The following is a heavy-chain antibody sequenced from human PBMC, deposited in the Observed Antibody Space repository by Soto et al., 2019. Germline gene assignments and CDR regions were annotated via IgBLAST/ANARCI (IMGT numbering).Heavy chain of an antibody. J-gene: IGHJ4*02. D-gene: IGHD3-10*01. V-gene: IGHV4-34*01. CDR1: GGSFSGYY. CDR3: ARGAAYYGSGSYWDY. CDR2: INHSGST. Sequence: QVQLQQWGAGLLKPSETLSLTCAVYGGSFSGYYWSWIRQPPGKGLEWIGEINHSGSTNYNPSLKSRVTISVDTSKNQFSLKLSSVTAADTAVYYSARGAAYYGSGSYWDYWGQGTLVTVSS.